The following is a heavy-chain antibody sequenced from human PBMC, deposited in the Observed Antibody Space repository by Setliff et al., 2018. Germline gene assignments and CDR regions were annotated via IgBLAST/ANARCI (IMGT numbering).Heavy chain of an antibody. CDR2: ISSSSSSSI. D-gene: IGHD3-3*01. CDR1: GFTFSTYS. CDR3: ARDILQFLEWPQYFQH. V-gene: IGHV3-48*01. J-gene: IGHJ1*01. Sequence: GESLKISCAASGFTFSTYSMNWVRQAPGKGLEWVSYISSSSSSSIYYANSVEGRFTISRDNAKDSLYLQMNSLRAEDTAVYYCARDILQFLEWPQYFQHWGQGILVTVSS.